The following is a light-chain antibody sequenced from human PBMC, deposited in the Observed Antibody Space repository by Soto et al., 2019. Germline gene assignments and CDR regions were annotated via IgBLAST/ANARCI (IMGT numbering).Light chain of an antibody. J-gene: IGKJ1*01. Sequence: VMTQSPATLSVSPGERATLSCRASQSVSSSLAWYQQTPGQAPRLLIHGASTRAPGVPARFSGSGSGTEFTLTISSLQSEDFAVYYCQQYYKWPRTFGQGTKVDIK. V-gene: IGKV3-15*01. CDR3: QQYYKWPRT. CDR2: GAS. CDR1: QSVSSS.